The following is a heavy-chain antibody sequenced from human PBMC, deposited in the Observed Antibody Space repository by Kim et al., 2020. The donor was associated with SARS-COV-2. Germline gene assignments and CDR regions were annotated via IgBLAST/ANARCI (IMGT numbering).Heavy chain of an antibody. CDR2: IYHSGST. CDR3: ARLTGDNGAYHWFDP. CDR1: GGSITSSNW. J-gene: IGHJ5*02. Sequence: SETLSLTCAVSGGSITSSNWWTWVRQPPGKGLEWIGEIYHSGSTNYNPSLKSRLTISVDKSKSQFSLKLSSVTAADTAVYYCARLTGDNGAYHWFDPWGQGTLVTVSA. D-gene: IGHD4-17*01. V-gene: IGHV4-4*02.